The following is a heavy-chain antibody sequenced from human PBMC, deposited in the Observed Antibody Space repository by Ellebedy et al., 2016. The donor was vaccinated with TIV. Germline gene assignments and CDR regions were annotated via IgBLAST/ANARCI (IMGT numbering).Heavy chain of an antibody. J-gene: IGHJ4*02. Sequence: MPSETLSLTCTVSGGSISSYYWSWIRQPPGKGLEWIGYISYSGSTNYNPSLQSRVTISVDTSKNQFSLKLSSVTAADTAVYYCARLHGVAYDYWGQGTLVTVSS. D-gene: IGHD2-15*01. V-gene: IGHV4-59*08. CDR2: ISYSGST. CDR1: GGSISSYY. CDR3: ARLHGVAYDY.